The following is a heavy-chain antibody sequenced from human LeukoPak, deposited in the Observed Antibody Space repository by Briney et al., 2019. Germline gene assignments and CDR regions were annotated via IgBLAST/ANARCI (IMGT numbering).Heavy chain of an antibody. CDR3: ARDDSEQWLVLNAFDI. CDR1: GGSISSYY. V-gene: IGHV4-4*07. Sequence: PSETLSLTCTVSGGSISSYYWSWIRQPAGKGLEWIGRIYTSGSTNYNPSLKSRVTMSVDTSKNQFSLKLSSVTAADTAVYYCARDDSEQWLVLNAFDIWGQGTMVTVSS. D-gene: IGHD6-19*01. CDR2: IYTSGST. J-gene: IGHJ3*02.